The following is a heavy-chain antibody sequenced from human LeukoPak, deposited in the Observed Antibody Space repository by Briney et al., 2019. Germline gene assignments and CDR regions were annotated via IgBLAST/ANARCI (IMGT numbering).Heavy chain of an antibody. J-gene: IGHJ4*02. CDR1: GFTFSSYA. Sequence: GGSLRLSCAASGFTFSSYAMSWVRQAPGKGLDWVSVISGSGNSPYYADSVKGRFTISRDYSKNTLYLQMSNLRPEDTAVYYCVRDGGVSWTTVLTPLDYWGQGTLVTVSS. CDR2: ISGSGNSP. CDR3: VRDGGVSWTTVLTPLDY. V-gene: IGHV3-23*01. D-gene: IGHD4-23*01.